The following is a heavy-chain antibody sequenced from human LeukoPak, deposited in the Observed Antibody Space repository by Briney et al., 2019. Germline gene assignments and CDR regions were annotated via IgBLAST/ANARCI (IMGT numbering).Heavy chain of an antibody. J-gene: IGHJ4*02. CDR1: GGSISSYY. D-gene: IGHD3-22*01. V-gene: IGHV4-59*01. Sequence: PAETLSLTCTVSGGSISSYYWSWIRQPPGKGLEWIGYIYYGGSTNYNPSLKSRVTISVVTSKNQFSLKLSSVTATDTAVDYCARASGARITMIVVVDYFDYWGQGTLVTVSS. CDR2: IYYGGST. CDR3: ARASGARITMIVVVDYFDY.